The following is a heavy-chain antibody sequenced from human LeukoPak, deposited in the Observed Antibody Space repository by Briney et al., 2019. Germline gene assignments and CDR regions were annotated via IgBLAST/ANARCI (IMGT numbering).Heavy chain of an antibody. D-gene: IGHD3-10*01. CDR1: GFTFSSYA. J-gene: IGHJ5*02. V-gene: IGHV3-30-3*01. CDR2: ISYDGSNK. Sequence: PGGSLRLSCAASGFTFSSYAMHWVRQAPGKGLEWVAVISYDGSNKYYADSVKGRFTISRDNSKNTLYLQMNSLRAEDTAVYYCVRDALLVRGVIGRFDPWGQGTLVTVSS. CDR3: VRDALLVRGVIGRFDP.